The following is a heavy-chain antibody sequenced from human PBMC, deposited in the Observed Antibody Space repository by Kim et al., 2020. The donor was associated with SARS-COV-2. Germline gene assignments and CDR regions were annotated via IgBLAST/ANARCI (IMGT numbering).Heavy chain of an antibody. CDR3: ARDGNYGSGSPRYYYYYYGMDV. Sequence: SETLSLTCAVSGGSISSSNWWSWVRQPPGKGLEWIGEIYHSGSTNYNPSLKSRVTISVDKSKNQFSLKLSSVTAADTAVYYCARDGNYGSGSPRYYYYYYGMDVWGQGTTVTVSS. CDR1: GGSISSSNW. D-gene: IGHD3-10*01. V-gene: IGHV4-4*02. J-gene: IGHJ6*02. CDR2: IYHSGST.